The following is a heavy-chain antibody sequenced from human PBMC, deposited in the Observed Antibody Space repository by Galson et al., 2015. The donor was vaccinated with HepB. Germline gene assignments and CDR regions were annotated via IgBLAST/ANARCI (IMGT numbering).Heavy chain of an antibody. CDR1: GFAFSSFD. CDR2: IRQDGGEK. Sequence: SLRLSCAASGFAFSSFDMSWVRQAPGKGLEWVAIIRQDGGEKYYVDSVKGRFTISRDNAKNSLYLQMNSQRAEDTAVYYCATVALAGTAYSAFDIWGQGTMVTVSS. V-gene: IGHV3-7*01. J-gene: IGHJ3*02. CDR3: ATVALAGTAYSAFDI. D-gene: IGHD6-19*01.